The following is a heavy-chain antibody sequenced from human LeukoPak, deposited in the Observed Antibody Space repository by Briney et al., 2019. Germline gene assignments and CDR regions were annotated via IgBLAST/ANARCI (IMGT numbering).Heavy chain of an antibody. CDR3: GRGGTPMTTVTTLFDY. Sequence: SETLSLTCAVYGGSFSGYYWSWIRQPPGKGLEWIGEINHSGSTNYNPSLKSRVTISVDTSKNQFSLKLGSVTAADTAVYYCGRGGTPMTTVTTLFDYWGQGTLVTVSS. J-gene: IGHJ4*02. V-gene: IGHV4-34*01. D-gene: IGHD4-17*01. CDR2: INHSGST. CDR1: GGSFSGYY.